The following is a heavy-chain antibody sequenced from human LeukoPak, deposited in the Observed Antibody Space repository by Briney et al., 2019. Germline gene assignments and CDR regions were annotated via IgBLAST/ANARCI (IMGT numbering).Heavy chain of an antibody. CDR1: GYTFTGYY. J-gene: IGHJ4*02. CDR2: INPNSGGT. D-gene: IGHD3-22*01. Sequence: ASVKVSCKASGYTFTGYYMHWVRQAPGQGLEWMGWINPNSGGTNYAQKFQGRVTMTRDTSISTAYMELSRLRSDDTAVYYCARAGDSSGYYYTGWYYFDYWGQGTLVTVSS. V-gene: IGHV1-2*02. CDR3: ARAGDSSGYYYTGWYYFDY.